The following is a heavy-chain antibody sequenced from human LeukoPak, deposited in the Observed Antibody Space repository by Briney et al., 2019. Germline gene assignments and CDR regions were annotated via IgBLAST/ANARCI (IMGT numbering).Heavy chain of an antibody. D-gene: IGHD3-3*01. CDR3: ARDPDFWSGYYKVAWFDP. V-gene: IGHV3-33*01. CDR2: IWYDGSNK. CDR1: GFTFSSYG. Sequence: GRSLRLSCAASGFTFSSYGMHWVRQAPGKGLEWVAVIWYDGSNKYYADSVKGRFTISRDNAKKSLYLQMNSLRAEDTAVYYCARDPDFWSGYYKVAWFDPWGQGTPVTVSS. J-gene: IGHJ5*02.